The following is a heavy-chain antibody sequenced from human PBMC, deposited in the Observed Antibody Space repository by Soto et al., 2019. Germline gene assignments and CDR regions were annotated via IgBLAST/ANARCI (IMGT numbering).Heavy chain of an antibody. V-gene: IGHV4-59*01. Sequence: LSLTCTVSGDSISSYYWTWIRQPPGKGLEYIGYIYYSGRTYYNPSLKSRVTISVDTSKNQFSLKLSSVTAADTAVYYCARGHLGITTTGTWYDFDYWGQGTLVTVSS. CDR1: GDSISSYY. J-gene: IGHJ4*02. CDR3: ARGHLGITTTGTWYDFDY. CDR2: IYYSGRT. D-gene: IGHD2-15*01.